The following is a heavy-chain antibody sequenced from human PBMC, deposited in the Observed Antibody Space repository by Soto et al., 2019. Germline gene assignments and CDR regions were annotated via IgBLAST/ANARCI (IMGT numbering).Heavy chain of an antibody. Sequence: PGGSLRLSCTASGFTFSITWMTWVRQAPGKGLEWVGRIKTKTDGVTTDYAGRVRGRFIISRDDSKNTLYLQMNSLKTEDTGVYYCTTDYGTHGMDVWGQGTTVTVSS. D-gene: IGHD1-26*01. J-gene: IGHJ6*02. CDR1: GFTFSITW. CDR2: IKTKTDGVTT. CDR3: TTDYGTHGMDV. V-gene: IGHV3-15*01.